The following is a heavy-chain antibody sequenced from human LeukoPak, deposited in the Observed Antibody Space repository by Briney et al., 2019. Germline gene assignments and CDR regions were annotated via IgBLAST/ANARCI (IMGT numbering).Heavy chain of an antibody. CDR1: GYTFTIYY. CDR3: ARDNSVGDNAWWFDP. D-gene: IGHD1-26*01. J-gene: IGHJ5*02. Sequence: ASVTVSFKASGYTFTIYYMHWVRQAPGQGLEWMGLINPTGGSTGYAQKFQGRVTMTGDMSTSTDYMELSSLRSEDTAIYYCARDNSVGDNAWWFDPWGQGTLVTVSS. CDR2: INPTGGST. V-gene: IGHV1-46*01.